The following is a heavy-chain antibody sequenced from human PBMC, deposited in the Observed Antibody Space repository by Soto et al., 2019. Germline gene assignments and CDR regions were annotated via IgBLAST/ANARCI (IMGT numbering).Heavy chain of an antibody. CDR3: ASVKNWNDFDY. Sequence: SETLSLTCTVSGGSFTSYYWSWIRQPPGKGLEWIGYTYYSGSTKYNPSLESRVTISLDTSENQFSLKLSSVTAADTAVYYCASVKNWNDFDYWGQGTLVTVSS. J-gene: IGHJ4*02. CDR2: TYYSGST. CDR1: GGSFTSYY. V-gene: IGHV4-59*01. D-gene: IGHD1-1*01.